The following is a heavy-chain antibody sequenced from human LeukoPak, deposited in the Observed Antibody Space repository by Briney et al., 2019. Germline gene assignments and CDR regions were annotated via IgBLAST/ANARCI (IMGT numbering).Heavy chain of an antibody. CDR1: GFTFSSYW. CDR2: INSDGSST. J-gene: IGHJ4*02. V-gene: IGHV3-74*01. D-gene: IGHD2-2*02. CDR3: AREGYCSSTSCYTKAFDY. Sequence: GGSLRLSCAASGFTFSSYWMHWVRQAPGKGLVWVSRINSDGSSTSYADSVKGRFTISRDNAKNTLYLQMNSLRAEDTAVYYCAREGYCSSTSCYTKAFDYWGQGTLVTVSS.